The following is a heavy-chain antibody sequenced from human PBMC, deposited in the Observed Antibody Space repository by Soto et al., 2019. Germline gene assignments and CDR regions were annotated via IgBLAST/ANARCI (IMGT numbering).Heavy chain of an antibody. J-gene: IGHJ2*01. CDR2: IWYDGSNK. CDR3: ARGWYCGGDCYEWYFDL. Sequence: QVQLVESGGGVVQPGRSLRLSCAASGFIFSSYGMHWVRQAPGKGLEWVAVIWYDGSNKYYADSVKGRFTISRDNSKNKLYLQMDSLRAEDTAVYYCARGWYCGGDCYEWYFDLWGRGTLVTVSS. D-gene: IGHD2-21*02. CDR1: GFIFSSYG. V-gene: IGHV3-33*01.